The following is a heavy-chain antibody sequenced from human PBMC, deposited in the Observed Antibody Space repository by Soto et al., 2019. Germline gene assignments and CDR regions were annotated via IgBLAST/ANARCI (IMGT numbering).Heavy chain of an antibody. J-gene: IGHJ5*02. CDR2: VYHSGST. V-gene: IGHV4-39*02. CDR1: GGSISRSSYY. D-gene: IGHD5-12*01. CDR3: ARRVSYEGNRFDP. Sequence: PSETLSLTCTVSGGSISRSSYYWGWIRQPPGKGLEWIGSVYHSGSTYNNPPLKSRVTISVDTSKNHFSLKLSSVTAADTAVYYCARRVSYEGNRFDPWGQGTLVTVSS.